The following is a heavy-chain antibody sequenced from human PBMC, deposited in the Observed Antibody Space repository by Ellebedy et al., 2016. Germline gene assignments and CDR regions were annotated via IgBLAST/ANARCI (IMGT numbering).Heavy chain of an antibody. V-gene: IGHV1-3*01. D-gene: IGHD3-10*01. CDR1: GYTFTGYP. CDR2: IDGGSGKT. J-gene: IGHJ4*02. CDR3: ARGKGLQLWFIYYFDY. Sequence: ASVKVSXXASGYTFTGYPIHWVRQFPGQRFEWMGWIDGGSGKTKYSEKFQGRVTITRDTSASRVYLDLSSLRPEDTAVYYCARGKGLQLWFIYYFDYWGQGTQVTVSS.